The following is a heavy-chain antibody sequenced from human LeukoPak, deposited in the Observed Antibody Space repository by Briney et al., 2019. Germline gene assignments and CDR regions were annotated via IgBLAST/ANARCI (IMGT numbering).Heavy chain of an antibody. CDR1: GFTFSSYA. V-gene: IGHV3-53*01. Sequence: GGSLRLSCAASGFTFSSYAMSWVRQAPGKGLEWVSVIYSGGSTYYADSVKGRFTISRDNSKNTLYLQMNSLRAEDTAVYYCARAPYYYDSSGYYYFDYWGQGTLVTVSS. CDR2: IYSGGST. CDR3: ARAPYYYDSSGYYYFDY. D-gene: IGHD3-22*01. J-gene: IGHJ4*02.